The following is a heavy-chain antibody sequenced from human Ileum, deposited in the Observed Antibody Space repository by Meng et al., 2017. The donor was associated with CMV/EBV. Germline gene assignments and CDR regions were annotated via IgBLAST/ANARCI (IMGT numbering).Heavy chain of an antibody. D-gene: IGHD3-10*01. J-gene: IGHJ4*01. CDR2: ISGSGGST. Sequence: QGSVSRISGSGGSTFYADSVKGRFTISRDNSRNTLYVQMSSLRAEDTAAYFCAKDKVNYYGSGSFFESWGQGTLVTVSS. CDR3: AKDKVNYYGSGSFFES. V-gene: IGHV3-23*01.